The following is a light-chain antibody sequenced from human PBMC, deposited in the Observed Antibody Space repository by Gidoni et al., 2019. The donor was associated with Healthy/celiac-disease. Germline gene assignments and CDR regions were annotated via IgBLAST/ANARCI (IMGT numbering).Light chain of an antibody. CDR1: QSVSSSY. CDR3: QQYGSSPLT. CDR2: GAS. J-gene: IGKJ4*01. Sequence: EIVLTQSPGTLSLSPGESATLPCRASQSVSSSYLAWYQQKPVQAARLLIYGASSRATGIPDRFSGSGSGTDFTLTISRLEPEEFAVYYCQQYGSSPLTFGGGTKVEIK. V-gene: IGKV3-20*01.